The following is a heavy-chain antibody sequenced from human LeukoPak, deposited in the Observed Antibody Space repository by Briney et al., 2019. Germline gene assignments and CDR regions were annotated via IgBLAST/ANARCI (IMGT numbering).Heavy chain of an antibody. CDR3: ARQPRGSGYYFDY. V-gene: IGHV4-39*01. D-gene: IGHD3-3*01. CDR2: IYYSGST. CDR1: GGSISSSSYY. J-gene: IGHJ4*02. Sequence: SETLSLTCTVSGGSISSSSYYWGWIRQPPGTGLEWIGSIYYSGSTYYNPSLKSRVTISVDTSKNQFSLKLSSVTAADTAVYYCARQPRGSGYYFDYWGQGTLVTVSS.